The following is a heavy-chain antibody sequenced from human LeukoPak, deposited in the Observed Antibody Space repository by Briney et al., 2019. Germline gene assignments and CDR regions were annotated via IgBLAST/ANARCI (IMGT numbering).Heavy chain of an antibody. CDR2: ISAYNGNT. CDR3: ARGDCSSTSCYDYYYYGMDV. J-gene: IGHJ6*02. D-gene: IGHD2-2*01. Sequence: GASVKVSCKASGYTLTSYGISWVRQAPGQGLEWMGWISAYNGNTNYAQKLQGRVTMTTDTSTSTAYMELRSLRSDDTAVYYCARGDCSSTSCYDYYYYGMDVWGQGTTVTVSS. V-gene: IGHV1-18*01. CDR1: GYTLTSYG.